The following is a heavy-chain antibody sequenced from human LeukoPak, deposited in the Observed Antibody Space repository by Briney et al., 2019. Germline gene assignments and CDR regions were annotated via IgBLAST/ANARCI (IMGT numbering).Heavy chain of an antibody. CDR2: ISSSSSTI. V-gene: IGHV3-48*04. Sequence: GGSLRLSCAASGFTFSSYSMNWVRQAPGKGLEWVSYISSSSSTIYYADSVKGRFTISRDNAKKSVYLQMNSLRVEDTAVYYCARAYSGRYGLGYYCMDVWGKGTTVTISS. CDR3: ARAYSGRYGLGYYCMDV. J-gene: IGHJ6*03. D-gene: IGHD1-26*01. CDR1: GFTFSSYS.